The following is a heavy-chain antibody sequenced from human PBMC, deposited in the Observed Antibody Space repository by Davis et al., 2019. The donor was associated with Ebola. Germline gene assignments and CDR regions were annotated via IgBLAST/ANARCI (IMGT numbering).Heavy chain of an antibody. J-gene: IGHJ6*02. D-gene: IGHD3-16*01. Sequence: MPSETLSLTCTVSGGSISSYYWSWIRQPPGKGLEWIGYIYYSGSTNYNPSLKSRVTISVDTSKNQFSLKLSSVTAADTAVYYCAREGGDGMDAWGQGTTVTVSS. V-gene: IGHV4-59*01. CDR1: GGSISSYY. CDR2: IYYSGST. CDR3: AREGGDGMDA.